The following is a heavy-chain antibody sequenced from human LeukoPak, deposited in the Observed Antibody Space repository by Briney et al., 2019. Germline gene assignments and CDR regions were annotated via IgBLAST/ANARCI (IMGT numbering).Heavy chain of an antibody. J-gene: IGHJ4*02. CDR2: ISAYNGNT. Sequence: ASVKVSCKASGYTFTGYYMHWVRQAPGQGLEWMGWISAYNGNTNYAQKLQGRVTMTTDTSTSTAYMELRSLRSDDTAVYYCASDTVTGGPPYFDYWGQGTLVTVSS. CDR3: ASDTVTGGPPYFDY. D-gene: IGHD4-17*01. V-gene: IGHV1-18*04. CDR1: GYTFTGYY.